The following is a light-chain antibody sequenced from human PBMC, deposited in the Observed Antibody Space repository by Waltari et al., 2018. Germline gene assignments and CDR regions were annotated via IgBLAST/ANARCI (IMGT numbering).Light chain of an antibody. V-gene: IGKV1-39*01. Sequence: DIQIPQSPSSLSASVGDRVTITCRASQSISSYFNWYQQKPGKAPKLLIYAASSLQSGVPSRFSVSGSGTDFTLTISSLQPEDFATYYCQQSYSTPFTFGPGTKVDIK. J-gene: IGKJ3*01. CDR2: AAS. CDR3: QQSYSTPFT. CDR1: QSISSY.